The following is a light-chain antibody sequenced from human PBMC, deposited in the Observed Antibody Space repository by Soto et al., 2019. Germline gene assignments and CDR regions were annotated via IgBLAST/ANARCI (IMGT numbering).Light chain of an antibody. V-gene: IGKV1-5*01. CDR2: DAS. J-gene: IGKJ1*01. CDR1: QSISSW. CDR3: QHYETYPA. Sequence: DIQMTQAPSTLSASVGDSVTIACRASQSISSWLAWYQQKPGIAPKLLISDASSLESGVPSRFSGSGSGTEFTLTISSLQPDDFATYYCQHYETYPAFGQGTKVEI.